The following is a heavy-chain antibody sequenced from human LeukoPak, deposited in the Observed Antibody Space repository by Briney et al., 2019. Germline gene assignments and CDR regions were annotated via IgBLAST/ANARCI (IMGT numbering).Heavy chain of an antibody. Sequence: SETLSLTCAVYGGSFSDYYWSWIRQPPGKGLEWIGEINHSGSTNYNPSLKSRVTISVDTSKNQFSLKLSSVTAADTDVYYCARVTVETTLDYWGQGTLVTVSS. V-gene: IGHV4-34*01. CDR2: INHSGST. D-gene: IGHD4-17*01. J-gene: IGHJ4*02. CDR3: ARVTVETTLDY. CDR1: GGSFSDYY.